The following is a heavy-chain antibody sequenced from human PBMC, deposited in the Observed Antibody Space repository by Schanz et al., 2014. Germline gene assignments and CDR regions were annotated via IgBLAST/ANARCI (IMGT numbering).Heavy chain of an antibody. Sequence: QVPLQQWGAGLLQPSETLSLTCGVGGVSFSFYYWSWVRQPPGKGLVWIGEVHPSGTTHYNPSLRYRVTMSVDGSKNQFSLKLTSVTAADTAVYYCARGQDHAKTGDLWGRGTLVTISS. CDR3: ARGQDHAKTGDL. D-gene: IGHD2-2*01. V-gene: IGHV4-34*02. CDR1: GVSFSFYY. CDR2: VHPSGTT. J-gene: IGHJ5*02.